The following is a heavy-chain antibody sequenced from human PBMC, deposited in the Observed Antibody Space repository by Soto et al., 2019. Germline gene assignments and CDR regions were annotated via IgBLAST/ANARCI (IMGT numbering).Heavy chain of an antibody. CDR1: GFTFSSNY. J-gene: IGHJ6*02. Sequence: GGSPRLSCAASGFTFSSNYMSWVRQDPGKGLEWVSVIYSGGSTYYADSVKGRFTISRDNSKNTLYLQMNSLRAEDTAVYYCARDSRAVATHYYYGMDVWGQGTTVTVSS. D-gene: IGHD6-19*01. V-gene: IGHV3-53*01. CDR2: IYSGGST. CDR3: ARDSRAVATHYYYGMDV.